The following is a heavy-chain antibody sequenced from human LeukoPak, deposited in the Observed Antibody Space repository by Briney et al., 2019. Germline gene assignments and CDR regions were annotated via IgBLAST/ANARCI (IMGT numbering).Heavy chain of an antibody. V-gene: IGHV1-69*05. D-gene: IGHD3-22*01. CDR1: GGTFSSYA. CDR2: IIPIFGTA. CDR3: ARGLYYYDSSGYPTTAEYFQH. Sequence: WSSVKVSCKASGGTFSSYAISWVRQAPGQGLEWMGGIIPIFGTANYAQKFQVSVTITTDESTSTAYMEVSSLRSEDTAVYYCARGLYYYDSSGYPTTAEYFQHWGQGTLVTVSS. J-gene: IGHJ1*01.